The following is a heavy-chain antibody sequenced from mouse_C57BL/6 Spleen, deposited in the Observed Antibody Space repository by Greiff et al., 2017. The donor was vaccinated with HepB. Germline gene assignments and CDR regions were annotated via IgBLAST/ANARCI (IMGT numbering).Heavy chain of an antibody. D-gene: IGHD2-3*01. V-gene: IGHV1-69*01. J-gene: IGHJ3*01. CDR1: GYTFTSYW. Sequence: QVQLQQPGAELVMPGASVKLSCKASGYTFTSYWMHWVKQRPGQGLEWIGEIDPSDSYTNYNQKFKGKSTLTVDKSSSTAYIQLSSLTSEDSAVYYCARSGLYDGYLYWGQGTLVTVSA. CDR3: ARSGLYDGYLY. CDR2: IDPSDSYT.